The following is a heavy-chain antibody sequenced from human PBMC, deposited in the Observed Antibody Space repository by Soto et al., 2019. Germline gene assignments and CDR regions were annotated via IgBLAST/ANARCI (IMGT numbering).Heavy chain of an antibody. CDR1: GFTFSTVA. D-gene: IGHD1-1*01. V-gene: IGHV3-23*01. J-gene: IGHJ4*02. CDR2: ISDNGGNT. CDR3: AKLYWNPRYFDY. Sequence: RLSCVASGFTFSTVAMTWVRQAPGKGLEWVSSISDNGGNTDYADSVSGRFTLSRDNSKNTLYLQMNHLKAEDTAVYYCAKLYWNPRYFDYWGQGARVTVPS.